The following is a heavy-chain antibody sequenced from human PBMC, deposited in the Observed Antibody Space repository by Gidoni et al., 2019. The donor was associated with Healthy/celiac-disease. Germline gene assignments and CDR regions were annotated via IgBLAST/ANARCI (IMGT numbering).Heavy chain of an antibody. D-gene: IGHD3-22*01. J-gene: IGHJ3*02. Sequence: EVQLVESGGGLVQPGRSLRLSCAASGFTFDDYAMPLVRQAPGKGLEWVSGISWNSGSIGYADAVKSRFTISRDNAKNSLYLKMNSLRAEDTALYYCAKALTYYYDSSGYTDAFDIWGQGTMVTVSS. V-gene: IGHV3-9*01. CDR1: GFTFDDYA. CDR3: AKALTYYYDSSGYTDAFDI. CDR2: ISWNSGSI.